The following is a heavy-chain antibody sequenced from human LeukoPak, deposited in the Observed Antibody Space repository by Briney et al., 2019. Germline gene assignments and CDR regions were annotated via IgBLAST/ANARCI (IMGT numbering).Heavy chain of an antibody. J-gene: IGHJ4*02. CDR3: VLAPNSNWFDF. V-gene: IGHV4-59*08. CDR1: GDSISSFY. Sequence: SVTLSLTCSASGDSISSFYWNWIRQPPGKRLEWIGNFHYTGSSNYNPSLKSRVTLSIDTSRRQFFLKLSSVTAADTAVYYCVLAPNSNWFDFWGQGTLVTVSS. CDR2: FHYTGSS. D-gene: IGHD2-8*01.